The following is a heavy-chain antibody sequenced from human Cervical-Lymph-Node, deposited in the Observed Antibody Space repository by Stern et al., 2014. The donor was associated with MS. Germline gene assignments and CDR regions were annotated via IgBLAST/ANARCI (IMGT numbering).Heavy chain of an antibody. CDR3: ASAYSSSHYYFDF. Sequence: VQLVESGGGVDQPGRSLRLSCAASGFSFSRYAMHWVRQAPGKGLEWMALIWYDGSNPYYADSVTGRFTISRDNFKNSLYLQMNSLRSEDTAVYYCASAYSSSHYYFDFWGQGTLVTVSS. J-gene: IGHJ4*02. CDR2: IWYDGSNP. V-gene: IGHV3-33*01. D-gene: IGHD6-13*01. CDR1: GFSFSRYA.